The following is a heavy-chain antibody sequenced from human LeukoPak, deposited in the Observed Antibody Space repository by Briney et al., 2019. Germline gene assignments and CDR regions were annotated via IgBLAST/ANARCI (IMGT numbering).Heavy chain of an antibody. CDR3: AGGGDSSSWYVC. D-gene: IGHD6-13*01. CDR2: IYYSGST. Sequence: SETLSLTCTVSGGSISSYYWSWIRQPPGKGLEWIGYIYYSGSTNYNPSLKSRVTISVDTSKNQFSLKLSSVTAADTAVYYCAGGGDSSSWYVCWGQGTLVTVSS. CDR1: GGSISSYY. J-gene: IGHJ5*01. V-gene: IGHV4-59*01.